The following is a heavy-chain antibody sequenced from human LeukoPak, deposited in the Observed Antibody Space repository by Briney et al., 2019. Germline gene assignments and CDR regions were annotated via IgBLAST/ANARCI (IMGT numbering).Heavy chain of an antibody. CDR2: IYYTGST. J-gene: IGHJ4*02. CDR1: GGSISSYS. CDR3: ARDHSSSSEDY. Sequence: SETLSLTCTVSGGSISSYSWSWIRQPPGKELEWIGYIYYTGSTNYNPSLKTRVTISVDTSKNQFSLKLNSVTAADTAVYYCARDHSSSSEDYWGLGTLVTVSS. D-gene: IGHD6-13*01. V-gene: IGHV4-59*12.